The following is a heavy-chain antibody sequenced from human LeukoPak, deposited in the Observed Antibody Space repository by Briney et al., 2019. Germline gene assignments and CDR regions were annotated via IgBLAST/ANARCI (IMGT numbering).Heavy chain of an antibody. CDR2: IFATGGT. Sequence: MPSETLSLTCSVSGGSIDNYYWSWIRQPAGKGLEWIGRIFATGGTNQNPSLRSRLTMSVDTSKSQLSLRLKSMTAADTAMYYCTMETMGASTIEYWGQGILVTVSS. D-gene: IGHD1-26*01. CDR3: TMETMGASTIEY. CDR1: GGSIDNYY. J-gene: IGHJ4*02. V-gene: IGHV4-4*07.